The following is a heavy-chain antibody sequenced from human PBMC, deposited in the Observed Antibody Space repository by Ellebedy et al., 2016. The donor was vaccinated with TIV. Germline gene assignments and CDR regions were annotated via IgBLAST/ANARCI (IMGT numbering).Heavy chain of an antibody. CDR3: AKLPQWDVLLWFGELFNGLDGMDV. D-gene: IGHD3-10*01. Sequence: ASVKVSCXASGYTFTGHYLHWVRQAPEQGLEWMGWINPDSGDTNYAQKFQDRVTMTRDTSINTAYMELSNLRSDDTAVYYCAKLPQWDVLLWFGELFNGLDGMDVWGQGTTVTVSS. V-gene: IGHV1-2*02. CDR2: INPDSGDT. J-gene: IGHJ6*02. CDR1: GYTFTGHY.